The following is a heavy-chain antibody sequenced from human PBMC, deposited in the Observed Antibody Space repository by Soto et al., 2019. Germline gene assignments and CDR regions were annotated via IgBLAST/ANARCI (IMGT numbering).Heavy chain of an antibody. V-gene: IGHV3-7*01. CDR1: GFMFSAYW. D-gene: IGHD3-9*01. CDR2: IHGDGGKI. Sequence: EVQLVESGGGLVQPGGSLRLSCAASGFMFSAYWMSWVRQAPGKGLEWVANIHGDGGKIYYVDSVKGRFTISRDNAKRSLYLQMNSLRAEDTAVYYCARDEGGYDISTGYYKAHHFDYWGQGVPVTVSS. CDR3: ARDEGGYDISTGYYKAHHFDY. J-gene: IGHJ4*02.